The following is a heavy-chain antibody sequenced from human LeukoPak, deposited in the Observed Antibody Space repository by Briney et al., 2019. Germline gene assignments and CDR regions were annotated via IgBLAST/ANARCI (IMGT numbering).Heavy chain of an antibody. Sequence: ASVKVSCKASGYTFTGYYMHWVRQAPGQGLEWMGWINPNSGGTNYAQKFQGRVTMTRDTSISTAYMELSRLRSDDTAVYYCARALYGSGSYSWYDYWGQGTLVTVSS. CDR1: GYTFTGYY. CDR2: INPNSGGT. CDR3: ARALYGSGSYSWYDY. D-gene: IGHD3-10*01. V-gene: IGHV1-2*02. J-gene: IGHJ4*02.